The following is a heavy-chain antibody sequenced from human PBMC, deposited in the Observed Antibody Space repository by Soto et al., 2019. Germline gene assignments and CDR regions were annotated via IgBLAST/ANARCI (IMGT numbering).Heavy chain of an antibody. J-gene: IGHJ6*02. Sequence: QVQLQESGPGLVKPSETLSLTCPVSSGSISNYYWNWIRQAPGKGLASIGNIYYTGITNYTPSLKSRVTISVDTSNNQFSLKLSSVTAADTAVYYCARDGKPSLGGMDGWGQGTTVTVAS. CDR3: ARDGKPSLGGMDG. CDR2: IYYTGIT. CDR1: SGSISNYY. V-gene: IGHV4-59*01. D-gene: IGHD3-3*02.